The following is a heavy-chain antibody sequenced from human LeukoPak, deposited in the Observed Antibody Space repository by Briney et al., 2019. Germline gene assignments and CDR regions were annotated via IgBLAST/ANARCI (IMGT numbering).Heavy chain of an antibody. V-gene: IGHV3-23*01. CDR3: ARGVRDFYYYYYMDV. Sequence: GGSLRLSCAASGFTFSNYWMTWVRQAPGKGLEWVSAISGSGGSTYYADSVKGRFTISRDNSKNTLYLQMNSLRAEDTAVYYCARGVRDFYYYYYMDVWGKGTTVTISS. J-gene: IGHJ6*03. CDR1: GFTFSNYW. CDR2: ISGSGGST.